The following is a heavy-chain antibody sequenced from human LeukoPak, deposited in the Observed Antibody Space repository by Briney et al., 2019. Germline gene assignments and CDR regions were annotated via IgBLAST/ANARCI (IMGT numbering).Heavy chain of an antibody. V-gene: IGHV4-30-2*01. CDR1: GGSISSGGYS. J-gene: IGHJ4*02. CDR3: ARQVHWSGFDY. D-gene: IGHD3-3*01. Sequence: SETLSLTCAVSGGSISSGGYSWSWIRQPPGKGLEWIGYIYHSGSTYYNPSLKSRVTISVDRSKNQFSLKLSSVTAADTAVYYCARQVHWSGFDYWGQGTLVTVSS. CDR2: IYHSGST.